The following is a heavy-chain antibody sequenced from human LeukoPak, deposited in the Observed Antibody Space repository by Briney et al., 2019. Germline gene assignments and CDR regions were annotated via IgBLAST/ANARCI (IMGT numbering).Heavy chain of an antibody. CDR2: INPSGGST. V-gene: IGHV1-46*01. J-gene: IGHJ5*01. D-gene: IGHD3-10*01. Sequence: ASVKVSCKASGYTFTSYYMHWVRQAPGQGLEWMGIINPSGGSTTYAQKFQGRVTMTRDTSISTAYMELSSLRSDDTAVYYCARVSGTTSFGNYWFDSWGRGTLVTVSS. CDR1: GYTFTSYY. CDR3: ARVSGTTSFGNYWFDS.